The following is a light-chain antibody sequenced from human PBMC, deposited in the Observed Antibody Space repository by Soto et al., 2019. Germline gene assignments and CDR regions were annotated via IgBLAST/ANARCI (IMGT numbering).Light chain of an antibody. CDR3: QQYNTYPLT. V-gene: IGKV1-5*03. Sequence: IQMTQSPSTLSAYVGDSVTITCRASQSISPWLAWYQQKPGKAPTLLIYKASSLEGGVPSRFSGSGSGTDFNITISSLQPDDFATYYCQQYNTYPLTFGGGTKVDIK. CDR2: KAS. J-gene: IGKJ4*01. CDR1: QSISPW.